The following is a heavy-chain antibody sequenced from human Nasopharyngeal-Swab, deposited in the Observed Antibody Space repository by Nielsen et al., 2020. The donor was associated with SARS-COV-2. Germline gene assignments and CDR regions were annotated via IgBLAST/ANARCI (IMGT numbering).Heavy chain of an antibody. CDR3: ARQIPEIRYYYYYMDV. CDR2: IYYSGST. V-gene: IGHV4-39*01. D-gene: IGHD1-14*01. Sequence: PGKGLEWIGSIYYSGSTYYNPSLKSRVTISVDTSKNQFFLKLSSVTAADTAVYYCARQIPEIRYYYYYMDVWGKGTTVTVSS. J-gene: IGHJ6*03.